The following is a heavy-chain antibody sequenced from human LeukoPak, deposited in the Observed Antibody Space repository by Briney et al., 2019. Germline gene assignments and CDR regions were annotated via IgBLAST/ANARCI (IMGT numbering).Heavy chain of an antibody. CDR1: GGSISSYY. V-gene: IGHV4-59*08. J-gene: IGHJ4*02. CDR3: AGHHPRNTVDF. CDR2: ISDIGSI. D-gene: IGHD2-8*02. Sequence: PLETLSLTCTVSGGSISSYYWSWIRQPPGKGLEWIAYISDIGSINYNPSLKGRVTISLDTSKNQFSLKLSSVTAADTAVYYCAGHHPRNTVDFWGQGTLVTVSS.